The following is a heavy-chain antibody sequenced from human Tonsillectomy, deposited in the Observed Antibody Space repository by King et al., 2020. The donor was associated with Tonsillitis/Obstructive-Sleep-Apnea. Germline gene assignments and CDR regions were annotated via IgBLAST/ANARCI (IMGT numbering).Heavy chain of an antibody. D-gene: IGHD2-2*01. CDR1: GFTFRSFA. J-gene: IGHJ4*02. V-gene: IGHV3-23*04. CDR2: ISGSGGSK. CDR3: AKAQVPAAYNYYFDY. Sequence: VQLVESGGGLVQPGGSLRLSCAASGFTFRSFAMSWVRQAPRKGLEWVSVISGSGGSKYYADSVKGRFTISRDNSKNTLYLQMNSLRAEDTAVYYCAKAQVPAAYNYYFDYWGQGTLVTVSS.